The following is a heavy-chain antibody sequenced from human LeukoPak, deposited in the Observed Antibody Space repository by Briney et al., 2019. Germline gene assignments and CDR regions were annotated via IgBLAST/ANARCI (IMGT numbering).Heavy chain of an antibody. CDR1: GYTFTSYV. CDR3: ARASWGSGNSFDY. V-gene: IGHV1-69*13. J-gene: IGHJ4*02. CDR2: IIPIFGTA. D-gene: IGHD3-10*01. Sequence: SVKVSCKASGYTFTSYVINWVRQATGQGLEWMGGIIPIFGTANYAQKFQGRVTITADESTSTASMELSSLRSEDTAVYYCARASWGSGNSFDYWGQGTLVTVSS.